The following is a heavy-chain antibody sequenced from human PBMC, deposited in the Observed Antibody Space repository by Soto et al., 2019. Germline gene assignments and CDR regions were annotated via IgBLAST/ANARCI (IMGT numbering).Heavy chain of an antibody. D-gene: IGHD3-3*01. CDR2: IYYSGST. V-gene: IGHV4-31*03. J-gene: IGHJ6*03. Sequence: SETLSLTYTVSGGSISSGGYYWSWIRQHPGKGLEWIGYIYYSGSTYYNPSLKSRVTISVDTSKNQFSLKLSSVTAADTAVYYCARGAVFFGVVLYYMDVWGKGTTVTVSS. CDR3: ARGAVFFGVVLYYMDV. CDR1: GGSISSGGYY.